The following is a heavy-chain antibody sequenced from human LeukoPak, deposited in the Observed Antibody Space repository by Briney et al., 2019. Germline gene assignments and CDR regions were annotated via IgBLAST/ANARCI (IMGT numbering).Heavy chain of an antibody. D-gene: IGHD3-16*01. Sequence: PGGSLRLSCAASGFTFSSYAMSWVRQAPGKGLEWVSAISGSGGSTYYADSVKGRFTISRDNSKNTLYLQMNSLRAEDTAVYYCARDKNDYVWGSYPDAFDIWGQGTMVTVSS. V-gene: IGHV3-23*01. J-gene: IGHJ3*02. CDR1: GFTFSSYA. CDR2: ISGSGGST. CDR3: ARDKNDYVWGSYPDAFDI.